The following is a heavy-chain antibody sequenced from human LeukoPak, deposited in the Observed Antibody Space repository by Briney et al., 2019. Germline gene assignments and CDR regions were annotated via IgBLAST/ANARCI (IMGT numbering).Heavy chain of an antibody. J-gene: IGHJ4*02. D-gene: IGHD2-15*01. CDR3: VRQRRYCSGDSCYQRTFDY. V-gene: IGHV3-7*01. Sequence: GGSLRLSCAASGFTFSSYWMSWVRQAPGKGLEWVANIKQDGSEKYYVDSVKGRFTISRDNAKNSLYLQMNSLRAEDTAVYYCVRQRRYCSGDSCYQRTFDYWGQGTLVTVSS. CDR1: GFTFSSYW. CDR2: IKQDGSEK.